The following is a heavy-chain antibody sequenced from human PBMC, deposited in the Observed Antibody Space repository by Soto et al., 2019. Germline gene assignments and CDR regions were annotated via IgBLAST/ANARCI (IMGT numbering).Heavy chain of an antibody. CDR1: GFTFSSYG. D-gene: IGHD5-12*01. CDR2: ISYDGSNK. Sequence: LSLTCAASGFTFSSYGMHWVRQAPGKGLEWVAVISYDGSNKYYADSVKGRFTISRDNSKNTLYLQMNSLRAEDTAVYYCAKDPFESRYSGYDFQYYFDYWGQGTLVTVSS. V-gene: IGHV3-30*18. CDR3: AKDPFESRYSGYDFQYYFDY. J-gene: IGHJ4*02.